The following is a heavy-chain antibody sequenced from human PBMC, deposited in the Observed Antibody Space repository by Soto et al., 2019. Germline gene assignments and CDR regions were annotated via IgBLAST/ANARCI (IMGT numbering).Heavy chain of an antibody. CDR2: SLDKAQGYST. D-gene: IGHD3-10*01. V-gene: IGHV3-72*01. CDR3: AKPELLWFGEFGGGSYYFDY. Sequence: PGGSLSLSGAGAGFPLSYHCIDWDRPAPGKGLEWVGRSLDKAQGYSTAYAASVKGRFTTSRDESKNSVYLQMTSPRAEDTAVYCCAKPELLWFGEFGGGSYYFDYWGQGTLVTVSS. CDR1: GFPLSYHC. J-gene: IGHJ4*02.